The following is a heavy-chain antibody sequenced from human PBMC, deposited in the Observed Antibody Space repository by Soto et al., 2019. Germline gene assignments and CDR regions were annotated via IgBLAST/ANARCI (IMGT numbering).Heavy chain of an antibody. CDR2: ISGSGGST. CDR3: AKDPVVGTRRAFDI. CDR1: GFTFSNFA. Sequence: EVQLLESGGGLVQPGGSLRLSCAASGFTFSNFAMNWVRQAPGKGLEWVSAISGSGGSTYYADSVKGRFTISRDNSKNTLYLQMHSLRAEDTAVYYCAKDPVVGTRRAFDIWGQGTMVTVSS. V-gene: IGHV3-23*01. D-gene: IGHD1-26*01. J-gene: IGHJ3*02.